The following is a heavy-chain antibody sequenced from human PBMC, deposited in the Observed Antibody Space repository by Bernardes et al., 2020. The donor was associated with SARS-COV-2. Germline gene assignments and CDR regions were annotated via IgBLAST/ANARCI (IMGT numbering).Heavy chain of an antibody. J-gene: IGHJ6*02. Sequence: GGSLRLSCAASGFTFSSYWMSWVRQAPGKGLEWVANIKQDGSEKYYVDSVKGRFTISRDNAKNSLYLQMNSLRAEDTAVYYCARAGVTSSGGYYYYGMDVWGQETTVTVSS. D-gene: IGHD6-25*01. CDR2: IKQDGSEK. V-gene: IGHV3-7*01. CDR1: GFTFSSYW. CDR3: ARAGVTSSGGYYYYGMDV.